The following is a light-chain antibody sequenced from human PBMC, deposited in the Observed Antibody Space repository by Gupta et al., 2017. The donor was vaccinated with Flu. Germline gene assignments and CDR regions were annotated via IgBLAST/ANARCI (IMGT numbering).Light chain of an antibody. V-gene: IGLV3-25*03. Sequence: PGQTAWITCTGDVWAEALVYWYRQKTGQAPALVIFRDTKRASGIPERFSGSTSGTTVTLTISGVQPEDEADYYCQTADSDYNWIFGGGTKLTVV. CDR3: QTADSDYNWI. J-gene: IGLJ3*02. CDR1: VWAEAL. CDR2: RDT.